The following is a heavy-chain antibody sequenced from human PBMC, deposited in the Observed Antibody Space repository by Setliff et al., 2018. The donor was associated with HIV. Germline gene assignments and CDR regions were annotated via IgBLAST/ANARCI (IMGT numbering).Heavy chain of an antibody. Sequence: GGSLRLSCAAAGFTFSSFGMHWVRQAPGKGLKWVSFIQYDGSNKYYAESVKGRFTISRDNAKTSVFLHMNSLRGEDTAVYYCAREVVDRVTTAWYFDLWGRGILVTVSS. CDR2: IQYDGSNK. J-gene: IGHJ2*01. CDR1: GFTFSSFG. CDR3: AREVVDRVTTAWYFDL. V-gene: IGHV3-30*02. D-gene: IGHD5-12*01.